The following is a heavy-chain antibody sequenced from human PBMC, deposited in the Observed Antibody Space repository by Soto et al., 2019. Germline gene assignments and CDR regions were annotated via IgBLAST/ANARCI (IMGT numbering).Heavy chain of an antibody. D-gene: IGHD6-6*01. CDR1: GYSFTSYW. CDR3: GRHMGNIAAPEGPTYSYYGMDV. CDR2: IDPSDSYT. J-gene: IGHJ6*02. Sequence: PGESLKISCKGSGYSFTSYWISWVRQMPGKGLEWMGRIDPSDSYTNYSPSFQGHVTISADKSISTAYLQWSSLKASDTAMYYCGRHMGNIAAPEGPTYSYYGMDVGGQGTTLTVSS. V-gene: IGHV5-10-1*01.